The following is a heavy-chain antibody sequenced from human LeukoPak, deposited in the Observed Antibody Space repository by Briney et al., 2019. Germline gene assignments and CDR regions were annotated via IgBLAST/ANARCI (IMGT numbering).Heavy chain of an antibody. D-gene: IGHD4-11*01. V-gene: IGHV1-18*04. CDR3: ARLSNYPPYNWFDP. Sequence: GASVKVSCKASGYTFTGYYIHWVRQAPGQGLEWMGWISAYNGNTNYAQKLQGRVTMTTDTSTSTAYMELRSLRSDDTAVYYCARLSNYPPYNWFDPWGQGTLVTVSS. CDR1: GYTFTGYY. CDR2: ISAYNGNT. J-gene: IGHJ5*02.